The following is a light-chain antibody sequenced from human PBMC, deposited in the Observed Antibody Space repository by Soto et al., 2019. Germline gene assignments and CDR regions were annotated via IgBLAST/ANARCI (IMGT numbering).Light chain of an antibody. CDR3: AAWDDSLRGVV. J-gene: IGLJ2*01. CDR2: RNN. CDR1: SSNIGSNS. Sequence: QSVLSQPPSASGIPGQRVTISCSGNSSNIGSNSGDWYQHLPGTAPKLLIYRNNQRPSGVPDRFSGSKSGTSVSLVISGLRSEDEADYHCAAWDDSLRGVVFGGGTKVTVL. V-gene: IGLV1-47*01.